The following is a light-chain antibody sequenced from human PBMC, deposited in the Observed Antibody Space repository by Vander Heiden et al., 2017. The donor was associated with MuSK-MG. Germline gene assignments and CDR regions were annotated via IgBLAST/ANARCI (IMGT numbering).Light chain of an antibody. Sequence: IVLTQSPDSLAGSLGERATINCKSSQSVLYSSNNKNYLAWYQQKPGQPPKLLIYWASTRESGVPDRFSGSGSGTDFTLTISSLQAEDVAVYYCQQDDNTLWTFGQRTKVEIK. J-gene: IGKJ1*01. CDR2: WAS. V-gene: IGKV4-1*01. CDR1: QSVLYSSNNKNY. CDR3: QQDDNTLWT.